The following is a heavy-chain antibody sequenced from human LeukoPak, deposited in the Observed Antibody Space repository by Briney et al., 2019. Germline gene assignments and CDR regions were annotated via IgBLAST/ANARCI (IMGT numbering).Heavy chain of an antibody. Sequence: GGSLRLSCAASGFTFSSYEMNWVRQAPGKGLEWVSYISSSGSTIYYADSVKGRFTISRDNAKNSLYLQMNSLRAEDTAVYYCRTRSGLLWFGELDPRDYWGQGTLVTVSS. CDR2: ISSSGSTI. D-gene: IGHD3-10*01. CDR3: RTRSGLLWFGELDPRDY. J-gene: IGHJ4*02. CDR1: GFTFSSYE. V-gene: IGHV3-48*03.